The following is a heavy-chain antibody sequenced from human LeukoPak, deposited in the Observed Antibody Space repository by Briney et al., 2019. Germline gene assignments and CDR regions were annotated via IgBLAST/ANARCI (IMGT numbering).Heavy chain of an antibody. CDR2: IYYSGST. Sequence: PSETLSLTCTVSGGSISSYYWSWIRQPPGKGLEWIGYIYYSGSTNYNPSLKSRVTISVDTSKNQFSLKLSSVTAAGTAVYYCARNYGSGGLIDYWGQGTLVTVSS. D-gene: IGHD3-10*01. CDR3: ARNYGSGGLIDY. J-gene: IGHJ4*02. CDR1: GGSISSYY. V-gene: IGHV4-59*08.